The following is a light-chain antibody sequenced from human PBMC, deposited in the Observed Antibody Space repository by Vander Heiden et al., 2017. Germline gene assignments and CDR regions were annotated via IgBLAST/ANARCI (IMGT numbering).Light chain of an antibody. Sequence: IQITPSPSSLSASVGDRVTITCQASQDISNYLNWYQQKPGKAPKLLIYDASNLETGVPSRFSGSGSGTDFTFTISSLQPEDIATYYCQQYDNLPVYTFGQGTKLEIK. CDR3: QQYDNLPVYT. CDR1: QDISNY. V-gene: IGKV1-33*01. CDR2: DAS. J-gene: IGKJ2*01.